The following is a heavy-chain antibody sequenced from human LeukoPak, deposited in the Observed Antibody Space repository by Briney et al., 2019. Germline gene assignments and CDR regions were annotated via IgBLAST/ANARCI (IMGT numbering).Heavy chain of an antibody. V-gene: IGHV6-1*01. CDR3: ARARGYFDL. J-gene: IGHJ2*01. CDR2: TYYRSKWNN. Sequence: SQTLSLTCAISGDSVSSNSAAWSWIRRSPSRGLEWLGRTYYRSKWNNNYAISVKSRITINPDTSKNQFSLQLNSVTPEDTGVYYCARARGYFDLWDRGTLVTVSS. CDR1: GDSVSSNSAA. D-gene: IGHD3-10*01.